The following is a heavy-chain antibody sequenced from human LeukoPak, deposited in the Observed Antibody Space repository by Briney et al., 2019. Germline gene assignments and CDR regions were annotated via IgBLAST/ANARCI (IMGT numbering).Heavy chain of an antibody. CDR1: GGSISNSSYY. CDR3: ARHWVVTPNY. V-gene: IGHV4-39*01. D-gene: IGHD4-23*01. J-gene: IGHJ4*02. CDR2: IYYSGSA. Sequence: PSETLSLTCIVSGGSISNSSYYWGWIRQPPGKGLEWIGSIYYSGSAYYNPSLKSRVTIPVDTSKNQFSLKLTSVTAADTAVYYCARHWVVTPNYWGQGTLVTVSS.